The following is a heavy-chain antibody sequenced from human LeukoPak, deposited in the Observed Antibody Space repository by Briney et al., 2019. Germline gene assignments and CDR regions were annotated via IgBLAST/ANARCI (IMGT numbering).Heavy chain of an antibody. J-gene: IGHJ4*02. CDR2: ISYDGSNK. D-gene: IGHD5/OR15-5a*01. CDR1: GFTFSSYG. V-gene: IGHV3-30*18. Sequence: GGSLRLSCAASGFTFSSYGMHWVRKAPGKGLEWVAVISYDGSNKYYADSVKGRFTISGDDSKNTLYLQMNSLRAEDTAVYYCAKLSGYWGQGTLVTVSS. CDR3: AKLSGY.